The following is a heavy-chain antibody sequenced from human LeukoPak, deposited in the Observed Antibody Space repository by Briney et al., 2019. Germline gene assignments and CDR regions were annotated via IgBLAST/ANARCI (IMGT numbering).Heavy chain of an antibody. CDR1: RYTFTSFV. CDR2: ISAYNGNT. V-gene: IGHV1-18*01. D-gene: IGHD3-22*01. Sequence: ASVKVSCNTSRYTFTSFVISLVRHAPGEGLECMGWISAYNGNTNYAQKLQGRVTMTTDTSTSTAYMKLRSLRSDDTAVYYCARDLGSLLVVDFDYWGQGTLVTVSS. CDR3: ARDLGSLLVVDFDY. J-gene: IGHJ4*02.